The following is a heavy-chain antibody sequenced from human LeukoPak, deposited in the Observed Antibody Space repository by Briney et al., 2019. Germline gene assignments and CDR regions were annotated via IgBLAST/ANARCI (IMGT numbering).Heavy chain of an antibody. D-gene: IGHD2-2*01. CDR1: GGSFSGYY. J-gene: IGHJ3*02. CDR2: INHSGST. Sequence: SETLSLTCAVYGGSFSGYYWSWIRQPPGKGLEWIGEINHSGSTNYNPSLKSRVTISLDTSKNQFSLKLSSVTAADTAVYYCARFTGYCSGTSCYPNAYDIWGQGTMVTVSS. CDR3: ARFTGYCSGTSCYPNAYDI. V-gene: IGHV4-34*01.